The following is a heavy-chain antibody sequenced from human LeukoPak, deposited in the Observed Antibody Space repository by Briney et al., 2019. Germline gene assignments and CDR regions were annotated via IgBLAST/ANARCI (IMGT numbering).Heavy chain of an antibody. V-gene: IGHV4-30-2*03. CDR1: GGSISSGGYS. D-gene: IGHD2-21*02. Sequence: SQTLSLTCAVSGGSISSGGYSWSWIRQPPGKGLEWIGYIYHSGSTYYNPSLKSRVTISVDTSKNQFSLKLSSVTAADTAVYYCARHGIVTAENLIDYWGQGTLVTVSS. CDR2: IYHSGST. J-gene: IGHJ4*02. CDR3: ARHGIVTAENLIDY.